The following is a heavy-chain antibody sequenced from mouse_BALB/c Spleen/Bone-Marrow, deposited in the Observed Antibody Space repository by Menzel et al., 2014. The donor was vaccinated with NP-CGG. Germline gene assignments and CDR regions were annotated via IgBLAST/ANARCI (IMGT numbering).Heavy chain of an antibody. CDR3: ASFYGRFAY. V-gene: IGHV1-9*01. Sequence: QVQLKESGAELMKPGASVKISCKATGYTFSSYWIEWVKQRPGHGLEWIGEILPGSGSTNYNEKFKGKATFTADTSSNTAYTQLSSLTSEDSAVYYCASFYGRFAYWGQGTLVTVSA. J-gene: IGHJ3*01. CDR1: GYTFSSYW. D-gene: IGHD1-1*02. CDR2: ILPGSGST.